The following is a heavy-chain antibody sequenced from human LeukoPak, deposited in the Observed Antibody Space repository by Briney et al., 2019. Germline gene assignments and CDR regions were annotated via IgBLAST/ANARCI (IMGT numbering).Heavy chain of an antibody. Sequence: GGSVSLLHGSWGLTYRSWWLQGVGPPPAKGLVWISRINSDGSSPGYADPVDGRFNTSRDNATNTLYLQMNGLRAEDTAVYYCARRLGVDYWGQGTLVTVSS. V-gene: IGHV3-74*01. J-gene: IGHJ4*02. CDR2: INSDGSSP. CDR3: ARRLGVDY. D-gene: IGHD3-16*01. CDR1: GLTYRSWW.